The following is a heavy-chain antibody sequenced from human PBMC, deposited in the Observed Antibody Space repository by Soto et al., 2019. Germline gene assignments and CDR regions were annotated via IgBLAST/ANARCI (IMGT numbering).Heavy chain of an antibody. J-gene: IGHJ4*02. D-gene: IGHD6-19*01. CDR3: AIRGASQWLKF. Sequence: GEXLKISCKGSGYSFTSYWIGWVRQVPGKGLEWMGIIYTGDSDTRYSPSFQGQVTISADKSISTAYLQWSSLKASDTAIYYCAIRGASQWLKFWGQGTLVTVSS. CDR2: IYTGDSDT. V-gene: IGHV5-51*01. CDR1: GYSFTSYW.